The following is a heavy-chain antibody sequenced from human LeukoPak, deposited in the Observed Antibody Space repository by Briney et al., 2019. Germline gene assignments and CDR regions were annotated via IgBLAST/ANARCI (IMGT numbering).Heavy chain of an antibody. CDR1: GFTFSSYW. CDR3: ARGGGLDV. CDR2: INHNGNVN. Sequence: GGSLRLSCAASGFTFSSYWMNWPRQAPGKGLEWVASINHNGNVNYYVDSVKGRFTISRDNARNSLYLQMSNLRAEDTAVYFCARGGGLDVWGQGATVTVSS. V-gene: IGHV3-7*03. D-gene: IGHD3-16*01. J-gene: IGHJ6*02.